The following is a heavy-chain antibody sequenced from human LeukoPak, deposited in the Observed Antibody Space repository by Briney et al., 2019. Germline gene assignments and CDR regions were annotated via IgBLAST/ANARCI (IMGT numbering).Heavy chain of an antibody. J-gene: IGHJ2*01. CDR3: ARDAAAGGTIHWYFDL. D-gene: IGHD6-13*01. CDR2: IYYSGST. CDR1: GGSISSSSYY. Sequence: SETLSLTCTVSGGSISSSSYYWGWIRQPPGKGLEWIGSIYYSGSTYYNPSLKSRVTISVDTSKNQFSLKLSSVTAADTAVYYCARDAAAGGTIHWYFDLWGRGTLVTVSS. V-gene: IGHV4-39*07.